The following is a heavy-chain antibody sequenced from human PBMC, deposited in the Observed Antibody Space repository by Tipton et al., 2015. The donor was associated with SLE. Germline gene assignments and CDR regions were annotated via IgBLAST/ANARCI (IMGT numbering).Heavy chain of an antibody. Sequence: TLSLTCTVSGGSISSGSYYWSWIRQPAGKGLEWIGYIYTSGSTNYNPSLKSRVTISVDTSKNQFSLKLSSVTPEDTAVYYCARDLTWYFDLWGRGTLVTVSS. J-gene: IGHJ2*01. V-gene: IGHV4-61*09. CDR1: GGSISSGSYY. CDR2: IYTSGST. CDR3: ARDLTWYFDL.